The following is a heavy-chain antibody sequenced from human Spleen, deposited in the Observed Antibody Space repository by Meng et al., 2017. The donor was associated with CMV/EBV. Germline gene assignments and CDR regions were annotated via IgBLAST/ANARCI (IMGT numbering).Heavy chain of an antibody. D-gene: IGHD4-23*01. CDR2: IIPIFGTA. Sequence: SVKVSCKASGGTFSSYATSWVRQAPGQGLEWMGGIIPIFGTANYAQKFQGRVTITTDESTSTAYMELSGLRSEDTAVYYCASTVVTRWYFDLWGRGTLVTVSS. CDR3: ASTVVTRWYFDL. CDR1: GGTFSSYA. V-gene: IGHV1-69*05. J-gene: IGHJ2*01.